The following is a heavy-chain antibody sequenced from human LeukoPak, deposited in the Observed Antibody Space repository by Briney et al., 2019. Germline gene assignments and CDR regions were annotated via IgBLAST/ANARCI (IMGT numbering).Heavy chain of an antibody. CDR3: ARTRKGSYYNWFDP. D-gene: IGHD3-10*01. V-gene: IGHV1-2*02. J-gene: IGHJ5*02. CDR1: GYTFTGYY. CDR2: INPNSGGT. Sequence: ASVKVSCKASGYTFTGYYIHWVRQAPGQGLEWMGWINPNSGGTNYAQKFQGRVTMTRDTSISTAYMELSRLRSDDTAVYYCARTRKGSYYNWFDPWGQGTLVTVSS.